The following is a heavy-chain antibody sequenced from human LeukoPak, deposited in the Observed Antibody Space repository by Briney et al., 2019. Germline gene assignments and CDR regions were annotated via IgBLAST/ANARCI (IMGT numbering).Heavy chain of an antibody. Sequence: PSETLSLTCTVSGGSITSYYWNWIRQPAGKGLEYIGRMYTSGSTNYNPSLKSRVTISVDTSKNQFSLKLSSVTAADTAVYYCARQGSSSWFDYWGQGTLVTVSS. D-gene: IGHD6-13*01. V-gene: IGHV4-4*07. CDR2: MYTSGST. CDR1: GGSITSYY. J-gene: IGHJ4*02. CDR3: ARQGSSSWFDY.